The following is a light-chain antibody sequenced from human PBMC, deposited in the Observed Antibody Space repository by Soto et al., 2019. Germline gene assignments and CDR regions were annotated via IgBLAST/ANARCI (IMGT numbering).Light chain of an antibody. CDR1: SSDVGGYNY. J-gene: IGLJ1*01. CDR2: DVT. CDR3: SAYTSSSTPYL. V-gene: IGLV2-14*01. Sequence: QSALTQPASVSGSPGQSITISCTGTSSDVGGYNYVSWYQQHPVKAPQLMIYDVTNRPSGVSDRFSGSEAGNTACLTISGIQADDEADYYCSAYTSSSTPYLFGTGTKLTVL.